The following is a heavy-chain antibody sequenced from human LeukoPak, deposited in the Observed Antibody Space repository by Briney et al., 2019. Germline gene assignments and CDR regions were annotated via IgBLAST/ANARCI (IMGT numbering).Heavy chain of an antibody. J-gene: IGHJ3*02. Sequence: GGSLRLSCAASGFTFDDYTMNWVRQAPGKGLEWVSSISSSSSYIYYADSVKGRFTISRDNAKNSLYLQMTSLRAEDTAVYYCATEDQSAFDIWGQGTMVSVSS. D-gene: IGHD2-2*01. CDR2: ISSSSSYI. V-gene: IGHV3-21*06. CDR1: GFTFDDYT. CDR3: ATEDQSAFDI.